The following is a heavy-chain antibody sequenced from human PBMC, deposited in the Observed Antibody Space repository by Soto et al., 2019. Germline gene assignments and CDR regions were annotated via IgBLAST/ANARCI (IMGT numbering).Heavy chain of an antibody. CDR2: INHSGST. CDR3: ASHYYYYMDV. J-gene: IGHJ6*03. CDR1: GGSFSGYY. Sequence: QVQLQQWGAGLLKPSETLSLTCAVYGGSFSGYYWSWIRQPPGKGLEWIGEINHSGSTNYNPSLKSRVTISVDTSKTQFSVELSSVTAADTDVYYCASHYYYYMDVWGKGTTVTVSS. V-gene: IGHV4-34*01.